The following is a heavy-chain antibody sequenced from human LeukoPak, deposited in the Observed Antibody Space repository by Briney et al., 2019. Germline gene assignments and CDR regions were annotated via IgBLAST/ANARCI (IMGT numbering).Heavy chain of an antibody. J-gene: IGHJ4*02. CDR3: AADDADYGDQGN. V-gene: IGHV1-58*02. D-gene: IGHD4-17*01. CDR1: GFTFTSSA. Sequence: ASVKVSCKASGFTFTSSAIQWVRQAPGQRLEWIGWIVVGSGNTNYAQKFQERVTITRDMSTSTAYMGLSSLRSEDAAVYYCAADDADYGDQGNWGQGTLVTVSS. CDR2: IVVGSGNT.